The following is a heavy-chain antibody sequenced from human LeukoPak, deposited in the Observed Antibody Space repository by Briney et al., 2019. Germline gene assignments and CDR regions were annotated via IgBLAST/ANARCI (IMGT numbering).Heavy chain of an antibody. V-gene: IGHV3-7*01. D-gene: IGHD1-26*01. CDR3: ARDKVVGATIFDY. Sequence: GGSLRLSCAASGFTFSTYWMTWVRQAPGKGLEWVANIKQDGSEKYYVDSVKGRFTISRDNAQNSLYVQMNSLRAEDTAVYYCARDKVVGATIFDYWGQGTLVTVSS. CDR1: GFTFSTYW. J-gene: IGHJ4*02. CDR2: IKQDGSEK.